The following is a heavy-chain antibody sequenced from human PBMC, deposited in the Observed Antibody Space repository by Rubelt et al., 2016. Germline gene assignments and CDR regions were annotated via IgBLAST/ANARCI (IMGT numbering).Heavy chain of an antibody. CDR2: ISYDGSKT. CDR3: ARVPRWAYFFDSFDI. V-gene: IGHV3-30*04. Sequence: SLRLSCAASGFNIRSDALHWVRQAPGKGLEWVALISYDGSKTYYADFVRGRFTISSDNSENTLYLHVNRLRAEDSAVYYCARVPRWAYFFDSFDIWGPGTMVTVSS. J-gene: IGHJ3*02. D-gene: IGHD2-21*01. CDR1: GFNIRSDA.